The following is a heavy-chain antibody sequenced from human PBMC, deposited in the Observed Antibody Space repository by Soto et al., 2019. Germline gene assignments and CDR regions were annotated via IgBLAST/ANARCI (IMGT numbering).Heavy chain of an antibody. D-gene: IGHD2-2*01. CDR2: ISSSSSYI. Sequence: GGSLRLSCAASGFTFSSYSMNWVRQAPGKGLEWVSSISSSSSYIYYADSVKGRFTISRDNAKNSLYLQMNSLRAEDTAVYYCARVLYCSSTSCFRSHGMDVWGQGTTVTVSS. J-gene: IGHJ6*02. CDR1: GFTFSSYS. V-gene: IGHV3-21*01. CDR3: ARVLYCSSTSCFRSHGMDV.